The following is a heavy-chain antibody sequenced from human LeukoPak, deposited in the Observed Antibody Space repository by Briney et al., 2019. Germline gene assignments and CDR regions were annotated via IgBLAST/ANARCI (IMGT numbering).Heavy chain of an antibody. Sequence: ASVKVSCKASGYTFTDYYMHWVRQAPGQGFEWMGWINPNDGDTNYAQKFQGRVTMTRDTSISTAHMEVSRLRSDDTAVYYCARANFLYCSSSTCLFDYWGPGTLVTVSS. V-gene: IGHV1-2*02. CDR2: INPNDGDT. D-gene: IGHD2-2*01. J-gene: IGHJ4*02. CDR3: ARANFLYCSSSTCLFDY. CDR1: GYTFTDYY.